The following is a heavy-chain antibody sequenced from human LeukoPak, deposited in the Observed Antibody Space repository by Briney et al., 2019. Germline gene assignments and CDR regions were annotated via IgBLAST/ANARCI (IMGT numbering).Heavy chain of an antibody. D-gene: IGHD1-26*01. Sequence: SGTLSLTCAGSGGSLSRSNWWSWVRRPPGKGLEWIGEIYQSGSTNYNPSLKSRVTILVDNSKDQFSLKVSSVTAADTAVYFCARSVSGSYGAFDIWGQGTLVTVSS. CDR1: GGSLSRSNW. CDR3: ARSVSGSYGAFDI. J-gene: IGHJ3*02. CDR2: IYQSGST. V-gene: IGHV4-4*02.